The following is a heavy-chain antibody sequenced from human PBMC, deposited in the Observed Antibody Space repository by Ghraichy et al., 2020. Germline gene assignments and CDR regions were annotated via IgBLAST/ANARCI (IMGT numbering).Heavy chain of an antibody. CDR3: ARGVGYGGNPSLPD. V-gene: IGHV3-48*01. CDR1: GFIFSSYS. J-gene: IGHJ4*02. Sequence: GSLRLSCAASGFIFSSYSMNWVRQAPGKGLEWVSYISSSSSTIYYADSVKGRFTISRDNAKNSLYLQMNSLRAEDTAVYYCARGVGYGGNPSLPDWGQGTLVTVS. D-gene: IGHD4-23*01. CDR2: ISSSSSTI.